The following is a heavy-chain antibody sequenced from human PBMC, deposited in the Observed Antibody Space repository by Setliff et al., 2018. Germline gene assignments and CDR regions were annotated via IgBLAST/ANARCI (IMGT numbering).Heavy chain of an antibody. V-gene: IGHV4-61*09. CDR3: ARGSEFYYGSGTIDS. J-gene: IGHJ4*02. Sequence: SETLSLTCSASGASITSGGFYWTWIRQPAGKGLEWIGHISPSGSTTYNPSVKSRVTISLDTSKNHFSLKLDSVTAADTAVYYCARGSEFYYGSGTIDSWGPGTLVTVSS. CDR2: ISPSGST. CDR1: GASITSGGFY. D-gene: IGHD3-10*01.